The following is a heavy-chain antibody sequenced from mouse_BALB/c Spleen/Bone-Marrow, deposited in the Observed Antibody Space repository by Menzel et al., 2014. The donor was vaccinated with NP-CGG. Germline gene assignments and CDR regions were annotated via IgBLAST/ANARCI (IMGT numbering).Heavy chain of an antibody. J-gene: IGHJ4*01. CDR3: ARHDGYYAMDY. CDR2: ISSGGSYT. CDR1: GFTFSSYA. Sequence: EVKLVESGGGLVKPGGSLKLSCAASGFTFSSYAMSWVRQTPEKRLEWVATISSGGSYTYYPDSVKGRFTISRDNAKNILYLQMSSLRSEDTAMYYCARHDGYYAMDYWGQGTSVTVSS. D-gene: IGHD2-3*01. V-gene: IGHV5-9-3*01.